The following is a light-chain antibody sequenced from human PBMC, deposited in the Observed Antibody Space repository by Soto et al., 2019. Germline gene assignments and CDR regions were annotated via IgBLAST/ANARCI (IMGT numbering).Light chain of an antibody. CDR3: GTWDSSLSAVV. J-gene: IGLJ2*01. CDR1: SSNIGNNY. CDR2: DNN. Sequence: QSVLTQPPSVSAAPGQKVTISCSGSSSNIGNNYVSWYQQIPGTAPKLLIYDNNKRPSEIPDRFSGSKSGTSATLGITGLQTGDEADYYCGTWDSSLSAVVFGGGTKLTVL. V-gene: IGLV1-51*01.